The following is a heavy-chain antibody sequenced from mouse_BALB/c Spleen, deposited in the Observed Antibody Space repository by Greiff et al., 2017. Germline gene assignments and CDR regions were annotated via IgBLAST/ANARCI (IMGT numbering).Heavy chain of an antibody. Sequence: DVKLQESGPGLVKPSQSLSLTCTVTGYSITSDYAWNWIRQFPGNKLEWMGYISYSGSTSYNPSLKSRISITRDTSKNQFFLQLNSVTTEDTATYYCARYHGYFDVWGAGTTVTVSS. CDR3: ARYHGYFDV. CDR2: ISYSGST. J-gene: IGHJ1*01. CDR1: GYSITSDYA. V-gene: IGHV3-2*02.